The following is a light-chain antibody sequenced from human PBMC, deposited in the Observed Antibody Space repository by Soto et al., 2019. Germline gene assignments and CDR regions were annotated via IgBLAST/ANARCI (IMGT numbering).Light chain of an antibody. CDR3: SSYAGSNTVL. V-gene: IGLV2-14*01. CDR2: DVS. Sequence: QSALTRPASVSGSPGQSITISCTGTNSDVSIYNYVSWYQQHPGKAPTLMIFDVSNRPSGVSIRFSGSKSDNAASLTISGLQPDDEADYYCSSYAGSNTVLFGGGTKLTVL. J-gene: IGLJ2*01. CDR1: NSDVSIYNY.